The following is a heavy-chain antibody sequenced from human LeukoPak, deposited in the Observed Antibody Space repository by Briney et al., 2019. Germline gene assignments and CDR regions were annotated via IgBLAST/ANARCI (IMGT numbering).Heavy chain of an antibody. D-gene: IGHD3-22*01. J-gene: IGHJ4*02. CDR1: GASFSSGDQY. CDR3: SRGLDSRKLGY. Sequence: PSETLSLTCTVSGASFSSGDQYWNWIRQSPGKGLEWIGSIHPSGTLYNNPSLESRVTMSMATSKNQFSLNLNSVTAADTAVYFCSRGLDSRKLGYWGQGTLVTVSS. CDR2: IHPSGTL. V-gene: IGHV4-31*03.